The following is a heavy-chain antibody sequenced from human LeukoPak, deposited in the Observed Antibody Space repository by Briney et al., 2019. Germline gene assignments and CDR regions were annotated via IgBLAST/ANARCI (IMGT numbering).Heavy chain of an antibody. V-gene: IGHV4-34*01. CDR1: GGSFSDYY. Sequence: SETLSLTCAVYGGSFSDYYWSWIRQPPGKGLEWIGEINHSGSTNYNPSLKSRVTISVDTSKNQFSLKLSSVTAADTAVYYCARGEYISDFDYWGQGTLVTVSS. J-gene: IGHJ4*02. D-gene: IGHD6-19*01. CDR3: ARGEYISDFDY. CDR2: INHSGST.